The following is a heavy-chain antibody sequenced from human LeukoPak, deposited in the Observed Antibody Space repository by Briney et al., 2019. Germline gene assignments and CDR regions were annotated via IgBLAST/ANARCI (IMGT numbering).Heavy chain of an antibody. J-gene: IGHJ4*02. Sequence: GGTLRLSCAASGFTFGSYWMSWVRQAPGRGPEWVANINKDGSEKKYVDSVKGRFTISRDNAKNSLYLQMNNLRAEETAVYYCVRDYPVTNPLWGQGTRVTVSS. CDR1: GFTFGSYW. CDR3: VRDYPVTNPL. V-gene: IGHV3-7*01. D-gene: IGHD4-17*01. CDR2: INKDGSEK.